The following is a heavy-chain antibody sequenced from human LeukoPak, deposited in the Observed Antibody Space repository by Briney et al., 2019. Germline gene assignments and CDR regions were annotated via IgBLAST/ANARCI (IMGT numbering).Heavy chain of an antibody. CDR2: IKSKSAGGTT. J-gene: IGHJ4*02. CDR3: TTGWYSGNYFDY. V-gene: IGHV3-15*01. D-gene: IGHD1-26*01. Sequence: SWIRQPPGKGLEWIGRIKSKSAGGTTDYAAPVKGRFTISRDDSTNTLYVQMNSLKAEDTAVYYCTTGWYSGNYFDYWGQGTLVTVSS.